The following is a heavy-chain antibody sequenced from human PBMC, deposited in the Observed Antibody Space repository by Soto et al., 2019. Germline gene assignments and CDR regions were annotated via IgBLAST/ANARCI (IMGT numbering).Heavy chain of an antibody. J-gene: IGHJ4*02. V-gene: IGHV4-34*01. Sequence: SETLSLTCAVYGGSSSGYYWSWIRQPPGKGLEWIGEINHSGSTNYNPSLKSRVTISVDTSKNQFSLKLSSVTAADTAVYYCARPRHWGQGTLVTVSS. CDR1: GGSSSGYY. CDR3: ARPRH. CDR2: INHSGST.